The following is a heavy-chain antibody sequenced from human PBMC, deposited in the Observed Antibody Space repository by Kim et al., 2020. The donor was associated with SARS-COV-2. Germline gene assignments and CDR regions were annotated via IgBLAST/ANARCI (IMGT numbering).Heavy chain of an antibody. CDR1: GGSISSSSYY. Sequence: SETLSLTCTVSGGSISSSSYYWGWIRQPPGKGLEWIGSIYYSGSTYYNPSLKSRVTISVDTSKNQFSLKLSSVTAADTAVYYCARGDGTVTTDGYYYYYGMDVWGQGTTVTVSS. CDR3: ARGDGTVTTDGYYYYYGMDV. D-gene: IGHD4-17*01. CDR2: IYYSGST. J-gene: IGHJ6*02. V-gene: IGHV4-39*07.